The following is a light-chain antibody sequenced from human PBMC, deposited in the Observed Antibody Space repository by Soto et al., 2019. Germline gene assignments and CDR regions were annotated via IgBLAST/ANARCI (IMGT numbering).Light chain of an antibody. V-gene: IGLV2-14*01. CDR3: GSYTSATTGV. CDR1: SSDIGRYDY. CDR2: RVI. J-gene: IGLJ3*02. Sequence: QSVLTQPASVSGSPGQSITISCTGTSSDIGRYDYVSWYQQLPGKAPTLIIYRVIHRPSGVSDRFSGSKSGNSASLSISALQPEDEAAYFCGSYTSATTGVFGGGTKLTVL.